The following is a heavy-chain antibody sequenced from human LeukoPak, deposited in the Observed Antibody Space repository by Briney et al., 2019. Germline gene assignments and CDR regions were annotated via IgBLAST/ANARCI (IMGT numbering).Heavy chain of an antibody. CDR2: INSDSRRP. D-gene: IGHD2-8*01. Sequence: GGSLTLSCAASGFIFSDRWMHWVRQAPGKGLVWVSRINSDSRRPSYADSVKGRFTISRDNAKNTLYLQMNTLRAEGTALYYCSRESANGDQQADAFDSWGQGTMVTVSS. V-gene: IGHV3-74*01. CDR3: SRESANGDQQADAFDS. J-gene: IGHJ3*02. CDR1: GFIFSDRW.